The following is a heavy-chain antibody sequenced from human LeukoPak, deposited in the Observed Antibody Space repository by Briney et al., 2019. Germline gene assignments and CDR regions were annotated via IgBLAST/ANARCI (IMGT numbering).Heavy chain of an antibody. V-gene: IGHV4-59*12. CDR1: GDSISSDF. CDR3: AKLASAEFDP. Sequence: SETLSLTCTVSGDSISSDFWSWIRQPPGKGLEWIGYIYYSGSTNYNPSLNSRVTISVDTSKNQFSLKLSSVTAADTAVYYCAKLASAEFDPWGQGTLVTVSS. CDR2: IYYSGST. D-gene: IGHD1-1*01. J-gene: IGHJ5*02.